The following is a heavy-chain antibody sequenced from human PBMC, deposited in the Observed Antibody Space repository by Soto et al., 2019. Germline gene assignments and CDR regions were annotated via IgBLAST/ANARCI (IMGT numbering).Heavy chain of an antibody. D-gene: IGHD5-18*01. V-gene: IGHV1-69*15. J-gene: IGHJ4*02. Sequence: QVQLVQSGAEVRKPGSSVQVSCKASGGTFYTYTFSWVRQAPGQGLEWMGSITPIYPTTNYAEKFQGRLTVTADGSTSTAYMELSSLTSDDTAVYYCARIPRYSFPTSDDLDSWGQGTLVTVSS. CDR1: GGTFYTYT. CDR3: ARIPRYSFPTSDDLDS. CDR2: ITPIYPTT.